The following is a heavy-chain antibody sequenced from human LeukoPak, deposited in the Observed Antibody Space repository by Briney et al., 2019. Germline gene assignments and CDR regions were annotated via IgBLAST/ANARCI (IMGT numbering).Heavy chain of an antibody. Sequence: GASVKVSCKVSGYTLTKLSMHWVRQTPGKGLEWMGGFDPEDGETMYAQKFQGRVTMTEDTSTDTAYMELNSLRSEDTAVYYCATPRQGYCSSTSCFYFDYWGQGTLVTVSS. CDR3: ATPRQGYCSSTSCFYFDY. J-gene: IGHJ4*02. D-gene: IGHD2-2*01. CDR1: GYTLTKLS. CDR2: FDPEDGET. V-gene: IGHV1-24*01.